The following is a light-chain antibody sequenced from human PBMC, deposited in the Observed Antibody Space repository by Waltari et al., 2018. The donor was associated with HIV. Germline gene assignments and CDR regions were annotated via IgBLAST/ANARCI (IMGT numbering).Light chain of an antibody. CDR3: SSYASNNTFVV. CDR1: RSPIGRYEF. Sequence: QSALTQPPSASGPPGQTVTLSCPGPRSPIGRYEFVSWYPLQPDKVPNLIIYEVNKRPSGIPDRFSGSKSDNTASLTVSGLQTDDEAVYYCSSYASNNTFVVFGGGTRLTVL. CDR2: EVN. V-gene: IGLV2-8*01. J-gene: IGLJ2*01.